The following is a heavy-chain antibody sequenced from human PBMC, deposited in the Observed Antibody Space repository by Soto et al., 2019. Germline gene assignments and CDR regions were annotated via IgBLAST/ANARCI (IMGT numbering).Heavy chain of an antibody. CDR2: INPNSGGT. D-gene: IGHD3-22*01. CDR1: GYTFTGYY. CDR3: VKGEYYYDGGAYYPFDH. Sequence: ASVKVSCKASGYTFTGYYMHWVRQAPGQGLEWMGWINPNSGGTNYAQKFQGWVTMTRDTSISTAYMELSRLRTEDTAVYYCVKGEYYYDGGAYYPFDHWGQGTLVTVSS. J-gene: IGHJ4*02. V-gene: IGHV1-2*04.